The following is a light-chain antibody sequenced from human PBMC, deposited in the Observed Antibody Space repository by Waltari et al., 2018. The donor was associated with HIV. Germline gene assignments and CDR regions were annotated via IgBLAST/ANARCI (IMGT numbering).Light chain of an antibody. CDR3: CSRRNGGSYV. CDR1: GSDIGSQNL. CDR2: EVT. Sequence: QSALTQPASLSGSLGQSITISCTGSGSDIGSQNLVSWYQQYPGKAPKLMIYEVTKRTSGFSNRFSGSKSGNAASLTISDLRSFDEADYYCCSRRNGGSYVCGSGSTVIVL. V-gene: IGLV2-23*02. J-gene: IGLJ1*01.